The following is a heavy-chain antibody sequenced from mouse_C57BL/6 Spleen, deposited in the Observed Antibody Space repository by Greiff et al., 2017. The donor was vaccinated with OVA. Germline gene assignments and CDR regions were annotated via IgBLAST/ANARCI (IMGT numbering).Heavy chain of an antibody. CDR2: IDPENGDT. J-gene: IGHJ2*01. CDR1: GFNIKDDY. V-gene: IGHV14-4*01. CDR3: ARTDSNYLFDY. Sequence: VQLKQSGAELVRPGASVKLSCTASGFNIKDDYMHWVKQRPEQGLEWIGWIDPENGDTEYASKFQGKATITADTSSNTAYLQLSSLTSEDTAVYYCARTDSNYLFDYWGQGTTLTVSS. D-gene: IGHD2-5*01.